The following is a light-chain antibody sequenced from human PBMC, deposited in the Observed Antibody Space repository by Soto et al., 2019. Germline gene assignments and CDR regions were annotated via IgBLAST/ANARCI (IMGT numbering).Light chain of an antibody. CDR3: QYYNNWLAT. CDR1: QTISNM. Sequence: ATLSVSPGDQVSLSCRANQTISNMLAWYQQKPGQAPRLLIYAASTRATGVSARFSGSGSGTEFTLTISSLQSEDFTIYYCQYYNNWLATFGGGTKVDIK. J-gene: IGKJ4*01. CDR2: AAS. V-gene: IGKV3-15*01.